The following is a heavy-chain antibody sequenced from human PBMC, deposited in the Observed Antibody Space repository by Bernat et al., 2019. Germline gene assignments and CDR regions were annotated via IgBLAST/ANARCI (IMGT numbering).Heavy chain of an antibody. D-gene: IGHD5-12*01. CDR1: GGSISSSSYY. Sequence: QLQLQESGPGLVKPSETLSLTCTVSGGSISSSSYYWGWIRQPPGKGLEWIGSIYNSGSTYYNPSLKSRGTISKDTSKNRVSLKLSCVTAADTAVYYCARATGEAFDIWGQGTMVTVSS. V-gene: IGHV4-39*01. CDR3: ARATGEAFDI. CDR2: IYNSGST. J-gene: IGHJ3*02.